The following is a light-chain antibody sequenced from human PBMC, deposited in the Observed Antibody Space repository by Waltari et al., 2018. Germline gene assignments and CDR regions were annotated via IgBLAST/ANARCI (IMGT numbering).Light chain of an antibody. V-gene: IGKV4-1*01. CDR1: QSVLYSSNNKNY. J-gene: IGKJ3*01. CDR2: WAS. Sequence: SQSVLYSSNNKNYLAWYQQKPGQPPKLLIYWASTRESGVPDRFSGSGSGTDFTLTISSLQAEDVAVYYCQQYYSTPLTFGPGTKVDIK. CDR3: QQYYSTPLT.